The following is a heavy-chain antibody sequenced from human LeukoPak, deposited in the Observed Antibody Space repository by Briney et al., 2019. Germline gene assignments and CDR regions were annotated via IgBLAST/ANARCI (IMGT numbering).Heavy chain of an antibody. D-gene: IGHD1-1*01. Sequence: ASVKVSCKASGYTFTSYGISWVRQAPGQGLEWMGWVSAYNGNTNYAQKLQGRVTMTTDTSTSTVYMELRSLRSDDTAVYYCARDGTTGTTFRFDPWGQGTLVTVSS. V-gene: IGHV1-18*01. CDR3: ARDGTTGTTFRFDP. CDR1: GYTFTSYG. CDR2: VSAYNGNT. J-gene: IGHJ5*02.